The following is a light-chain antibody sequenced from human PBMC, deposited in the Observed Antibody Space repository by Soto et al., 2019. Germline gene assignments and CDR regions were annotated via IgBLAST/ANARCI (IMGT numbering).Light chain of an antibody. CDR2: DAS. Sequence: DIQMTQSPSTLSASVGDRVTITCRASQSVNNWLAWYQQKPGKAPKLLSYDASTLQRGVPSRFSGSGSGTEFTLTISSLQPDDFATYYCQQYSTYPWTFGQVTTVEIK. V-gene: IGKV1-5*01. J-gene: IGKJ1*01. CDR3: QQYSTYPWT. CDR1: QSVNNW.